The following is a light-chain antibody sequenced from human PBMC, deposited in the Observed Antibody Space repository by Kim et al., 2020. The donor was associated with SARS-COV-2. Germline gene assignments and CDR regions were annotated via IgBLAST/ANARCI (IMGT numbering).Light chain of an antibody. CDR3: QQYNNNAPWT. CDR2: KAS. Sequence: SVGDRVTITCRASQSIGSGLAWYQQKAGKAPKPLIYKASNLGNGVPSRFSGSGSGTDFTLPISSLQPDDFATYYCQQYNNNAPWTFGEGTKGDIK. J-gene: IGKJ1*01. V-gene: IGKV1-5*03. CDR1: QSIGSG.